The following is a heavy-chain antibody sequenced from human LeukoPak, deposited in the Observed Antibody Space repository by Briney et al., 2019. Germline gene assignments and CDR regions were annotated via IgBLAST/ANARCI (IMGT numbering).Heavy chain of an antibody. CDR2: IYPGDSDT. V-gene: IGHV5-51*01. Sequence: GESLKISGKGSGYNFTSYWIGGVRQLPGKGREGMGIIYPGDSDTRYSPSFQGHVTISADKSISTAYLQWSSLKASDTAMYYCARLPILTTGYSYGISYYFDYWGQGTLVTVSS. D-gene: IGHD3-9*01. CDR3: ARLPILTTGYSYGISYYFDY. J-gene: IGHJ4*02. CDR1: GYNFTSYW.